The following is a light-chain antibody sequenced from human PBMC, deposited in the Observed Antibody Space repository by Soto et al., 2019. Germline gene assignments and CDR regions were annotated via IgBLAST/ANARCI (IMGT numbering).Light chain of an antibody. Sequence: QSVLTQPPSASGSPGQSVTISCTGTSSDVGAYNDVSWYQQHPGKAPRLVIYEVTKRPSGVPERFSGSKSGNTASLTVSALQADDEADYYCSSYSGAYTLVVFGGGTKLPVL. V-gene: IGLV2-8*01. CDR3: SSYSGAYTLVV. CDR1: SSDVGAYND. CDR2: EVT. J-gene: IGLJ2*01.